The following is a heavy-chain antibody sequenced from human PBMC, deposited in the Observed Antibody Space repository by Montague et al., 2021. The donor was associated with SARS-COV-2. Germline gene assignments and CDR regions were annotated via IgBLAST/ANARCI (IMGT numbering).Heavy chain of an antibody. J-gene: IGHJ4*02. V-gene: IGHV4-34*01. Sequence: SETLSLTCAVYDGSFSDYSWTWIRQPPGKGLEWMGEINHRGSTNYNPSLKSRVTISVDTSTNQFSLKMTSVTAADTAVYYCARGRQHINMVVVVVTGGEYYFDVWGQGTLVAVSS. CDR1: DGSFSDYS. CDR2: INHRGST. D-gene: IGHD3-22*01. CDR3: ARGRQHINMVVVVVTGGEYYFDV.